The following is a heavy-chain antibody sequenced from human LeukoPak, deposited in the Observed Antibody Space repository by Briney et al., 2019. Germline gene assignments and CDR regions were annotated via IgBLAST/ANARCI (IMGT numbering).Heavy chain of an antibody. D-gene: IGHD2-2*01. CDR3: AKKRVITTPAAVDWYFDL. V-gene: IGHV3-11*01. Sequence: TGGSLRLSCAASGFTFSDYYMSWVRQTPGKGLEWISYITSSGGTTYYADSVKGRFTISRDNAKNSLFLQMNSLRADDTAVYYCAKKRVITTPAAVDWYFDLWGRGTLLTVSS. CDR2: ITSSGGTT. CDR1: GFTFSDYY. J-gene: IGHJ2*01.